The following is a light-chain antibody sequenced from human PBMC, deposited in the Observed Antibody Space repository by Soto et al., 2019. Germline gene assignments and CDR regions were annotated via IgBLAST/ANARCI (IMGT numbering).Light chain of an antibody. V-gene: IGKV3-20*01. Sequence: EIVLTQSPCTLSLSPGERATLSCRASQIVSSTYLAWFQQKPGQAPRLLIYGASTRATGIPDRFSGSGSGTDSSITISGLEPADFALYYCQQYGVTPPNSFGGGTKVEV. J-gene: IGKJ4*01. CDR3: QQYGVTPPNS. CDR2: GAS. CDR1: QIVSSTY.